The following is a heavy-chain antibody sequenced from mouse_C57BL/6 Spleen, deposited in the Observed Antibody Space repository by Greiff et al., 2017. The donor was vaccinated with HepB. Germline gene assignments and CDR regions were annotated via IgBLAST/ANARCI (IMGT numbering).Heavy chain of an antibody. V-gene: IGHV1-18*01. CDR3: ARPNYGSSYYFDY. Sequence: VQLQQSGPELVKPGASVKIPCKASGYTFTDYNMDWVKQSHGKGLEWIGDINPNNGGTIYNQKFKGKATLTVDKSSSTAYMELRSLTSEDTAVYYCARPNYGSSYYFDYWGQGTTLTVSS. J-gene: IGHJ2*01. CDR2: INPNNGGT. D-gene: IGHD1-1*01. CDR1: GYTFTDYN.